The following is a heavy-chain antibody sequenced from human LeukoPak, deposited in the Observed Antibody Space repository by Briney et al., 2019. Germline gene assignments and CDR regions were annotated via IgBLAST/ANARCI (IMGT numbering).Heavy chain of an antibody. Sequence: GGSLRLSCAASGSTFSSYSMNWVRQAPGKGLEWVSSISSSSSYIYYADSVKGRFTISRDNAKNSLYLQMNSLRAEDTAVYYCARGTLSKTMIVNMDVWGQGTTVTVSS. J-gene: IGHJ6*02. CDR3: ARGTLSKTMIVNMDV. V-gene: IGHV3-21*01. CDR2: ISSSSSYI. CDR1: GSTFSSYS. D-gene: IGHD3-22*01.